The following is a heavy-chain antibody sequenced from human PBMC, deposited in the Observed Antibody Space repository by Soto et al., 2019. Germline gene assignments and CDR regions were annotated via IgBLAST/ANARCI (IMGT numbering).Heavy chain of an antibody. CDR3: ARGRGSTGYLGREHYFDY. V-gene: IGHV3-66*01. D-gene: IGHD2-2*01. CDR2: IDIGGNT. J-gene: IGHJ4*02. Sequence: ETLSLTCSVSGASVSSGGYFWTWIRQLPGKGLEWVSIIDIGGNTYYADSVKDRFTISRDNSRNTMNLHMDRLRAEDTAVYYCARGRGSTGYLGREHYFDYWGQGTLVTVSS. CDR1: GASVSSGGYF.